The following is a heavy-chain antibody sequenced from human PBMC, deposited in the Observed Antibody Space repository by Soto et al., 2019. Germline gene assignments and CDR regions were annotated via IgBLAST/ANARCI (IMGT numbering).Heavy chain of an antibody. V-gene: IGHV3-48*02. CDR3: ARELQLGYCSGGSCYAVGAFDI. Sequence: HPGGSLRLSCAASGFTFSSYSMNWVRQAPGKGLEWVSYISSSSSTIYYADSVKGRFTISRDNAKNSLYLQMNSLRDEDTAVYYCARELQLGYCSGGSCYAVGAFDIWGQGTMVTVSS. CDR1: GFTFSSYS. J-gene: IGHJ3*02. D-gene: IGHD2-15*01. CDR2: ISSSSSTI.